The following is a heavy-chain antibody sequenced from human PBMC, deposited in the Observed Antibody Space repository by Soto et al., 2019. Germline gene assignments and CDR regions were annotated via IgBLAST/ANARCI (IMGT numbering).Heavy chain of an antibody. D-gene: IGHD6-6*01. Sequence: GSLRLSCAASGFTFSSHAMHWVRQAPGKGLEWVANIKEDGSEKYYVDSVKGRFTISRDNAKNSLYLQMNSLRTEDTAVYYCARVGYSSSSYDYWGQGTLVTVSS. CDR1: GFTFSSHA. CDR2: IKEDGSEK. V-gene: IGHV3-7*03. J-gene: IGHJ4*02. CDR3: ARVGYSSSSYDY.